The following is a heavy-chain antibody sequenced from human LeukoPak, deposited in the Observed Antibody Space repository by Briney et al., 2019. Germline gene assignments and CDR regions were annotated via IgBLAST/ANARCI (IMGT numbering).Heavy chain of an antibody. Sequence: PSETLSLTCTVSGYSISSGYYWGWIRQPPGKGLEWIGSIYHSGSTYYNPSLKSRDTISVDTSKNQFSLKLSSVTAADTAVYYCARAPWVVTEGWYFDLWGRGTLVTVSS. D-gene: IGHD4-23*01. J-gene: IGHJ2*01. V-gene: IGHV4-38-2*02. CDR1: GYSISSGYY. CDR2: IYHSGST. CDR3: ARAPWVVTEGWYFDL.